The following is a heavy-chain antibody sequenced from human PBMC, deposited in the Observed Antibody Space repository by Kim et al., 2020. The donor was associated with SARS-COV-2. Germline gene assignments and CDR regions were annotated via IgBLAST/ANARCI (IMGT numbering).Heavy chain of an antibody. CDR2: IRSKANSYAT. Sequence: GGSLRHSCAASGFIFSGSAMHWVRQASGKGLEWVGRIRSKANSYATAYAASVKGRFTISRDDSKTTTYLQMNSLKTEDTAVYYCTRVSGTTLAFWEAFG. V-gene: IGHV3-73*01. D-gene: IGHD1-1*01. CDR3: TRVSGTTLAFWEAFG. J-gene: IGHJ3*02. CDR1: GFIFSGSA.